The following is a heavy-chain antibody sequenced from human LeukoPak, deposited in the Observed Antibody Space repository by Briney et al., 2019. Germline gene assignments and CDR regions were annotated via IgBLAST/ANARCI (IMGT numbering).Heavy chain of an antibody. CDR2: IYYSGST. CDR3: ARDRLQLQS. V-gene: IGHV4-59*01. J-gene: IGHJ5*02. CDR1: GGSISSYY. D-gene: IGHD5-24*01. Sequence: SETLYLTCTAPGGSISSYYWSWIRQPPGKGLEWIGYIYYSGSTNYNPSLKSRVTISVDTSKNQFSLKLSSVTAADTAVYYCARDRLQLQSWGQGTLVTVSS.